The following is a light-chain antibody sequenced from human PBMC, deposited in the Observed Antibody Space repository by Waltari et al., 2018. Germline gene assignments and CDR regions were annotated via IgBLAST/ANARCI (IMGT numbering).Light chain of an antibody. V-gene: IGKV4-1*01. CDR2: WAS. CDR1: QSVLYSSNNKSY. CDR3: QQYYSTPWT. J-gene: IGKJ1*01. Sequence: DILLTQSPDSLAVSLGERATIHCKSSQSVLYSSNNKSYLAWYQHKPGQPPKLLIYWASTRESGVPDRFSGSGSGTDFTLTISSLQAEDVAVYYCQQYYSTPWTFGQGTKVEI.